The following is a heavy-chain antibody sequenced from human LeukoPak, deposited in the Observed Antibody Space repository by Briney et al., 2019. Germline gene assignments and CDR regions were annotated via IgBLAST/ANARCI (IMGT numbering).Heavy chain of an antibody. V-gene: IGHV4-30-4*01. CDR3: AREGVAARSVDY. Sequence: SETLSLTCTVSGGSISSGDYYWSWLRQPPGKGLEWIGYIYYSGSTYYNPSLKSRVTISVDTSKNQFSLKLSSVTAADTAVYYCAREGVAARSVDYWGQGTLVTVSS. CDR1: GGSISSGDYY. CDR2: IYYSGST. D-gene: IGHD6-6*01. J-gene: IGHJ4*02.